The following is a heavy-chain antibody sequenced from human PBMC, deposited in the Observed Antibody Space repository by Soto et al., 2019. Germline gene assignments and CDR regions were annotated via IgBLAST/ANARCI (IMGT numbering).Heavy chain of an antibody. CDR2: ISGSGGST. V-gene: IGHV3-23*01. J-gene: IGHJ4*02. CDR1: GFTFSSYA. CDR3: AKDLRNWNSWFDY. Sequence: GGSLRLSCAASGFTFSSYAMSWVHQAPGKGLEWVSAISGSGGSTYYADSVKGRFTVSRDNSKNTLYLQMNSLRAEDTAVYYCAKDLRNWNSWFDYWGQGTLVTVSS. D-gene: IGHD1-7*01.